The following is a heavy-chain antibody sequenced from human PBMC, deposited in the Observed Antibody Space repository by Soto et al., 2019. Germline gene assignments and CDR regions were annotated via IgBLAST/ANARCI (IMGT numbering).Heavy chain of an antibody. Sequence: SEMHSHPSTVTGEYVTSRSHYRSWIRQGPGTGLEYIGYIFYSENTSYHPSLNSRATISVDTSKNQFSRKLSSVTAADTALYYCPRLPVEMATIGYYYSSGVDVWGQGTTVTVSS. CDR2: IFYSENT. CDR1: GEYVTSRSHY. V-gene: IGHV4-61*01. D-gene: IGHD5-12*01. CDR3: PRLPVEMATIGYYYSSGVDV. J-gene: IGHJ6*02.